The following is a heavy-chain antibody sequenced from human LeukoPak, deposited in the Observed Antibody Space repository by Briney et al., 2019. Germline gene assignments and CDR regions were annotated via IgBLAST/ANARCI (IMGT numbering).Heavy chain of an antibody. J-gene: IGHJ4*02. CDR3: ARGNSYYYGSGSSGGDN. Sequence: ASVKVSCKASGYTFTSYAMNWVRQAPGQGLEWMGWINANTGNPTYAQGFTGRFVFSLDTSVSTAYLQISSLKAEDTAVYYCARGNSYYYGSGSSGGDNWGQGTLVTVSS. CDR1: GYTFTSYA. V-gene: IGHV7-4-1*02. CDR2: INANTGNP. D-gene: IGHD3-10*01.